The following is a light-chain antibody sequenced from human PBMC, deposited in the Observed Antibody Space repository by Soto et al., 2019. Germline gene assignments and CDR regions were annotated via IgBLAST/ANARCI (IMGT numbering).Light chain of an antibody. V-gene: IGKV3-20*01. Sequence: EIVLTQSPGTLSLSPGERATLSCRASQSVSSSYLAWYQQKPGQAPRLLIYGASSRATGIPDRFSGSGSGTDFTLTISRLEPEDFAVYYCQHSGRSPPTFGQGTKVEIK. J-gene: IGKJ1*01. CDR1: QSVSSSY. CDR2: GAS. CDR3: QHSGRSPPT.